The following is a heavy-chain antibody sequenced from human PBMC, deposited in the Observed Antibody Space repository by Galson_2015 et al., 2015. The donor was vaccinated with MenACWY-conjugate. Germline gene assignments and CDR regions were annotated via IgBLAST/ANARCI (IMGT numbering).Heavy chain of an antibody. Sequence: SLRLSCAVSGFTFSSYWMHWVRQAPGKGLVWVSRINGDGSGTSYADSVRGRFTISRDNAKNTLYLQMSSLRAEDTAVYYCARPVRVRLTVSVPYCFDHWGQGTLVPVSS. CDR2: INGDGSGT. CDR1: GFTFSSYW. J-gene: IGHJ4*02. D-gene: IGHD3-16*01. V-gene: IGHV3-74*01. CDR3: ARPVRVRLTVSVPYCFDH.